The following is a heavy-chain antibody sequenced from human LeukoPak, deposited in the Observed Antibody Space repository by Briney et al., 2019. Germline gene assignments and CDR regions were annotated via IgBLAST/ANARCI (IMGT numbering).Heavy chain of an antibody. J-gene: IGHJ4*02. CDR1: GGSFSGYY. CDR2: INHSGST. V-gene: IGHV4-34*01. Sequence: SETLSLTCAVYGGSFSGYYWSWIRQPPGKGLEWIGEINHSGSTNYNPSLKSRVTISVDTSKNQFSLKLSSVTAADTAVYYCAKEKNYYGSGEFDYWGQGTLVTVSS. D-gene: IGHD3-10*01. CDR3: AKEKNYYGSGEFDY.